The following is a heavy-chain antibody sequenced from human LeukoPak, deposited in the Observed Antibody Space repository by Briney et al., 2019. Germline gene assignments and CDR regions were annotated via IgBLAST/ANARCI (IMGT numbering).Heavy chain of an antibody. Sequence: PGGSLRLSCAASGFTFSSSGVHWVRQAPGKGLEWLAVISNDGSNKYYADSVKGRFTISRDNPKNTLYLQMNSLRAEDTAVYYCAKDYLDIVVVPAALDAFDIWGQGTMVTVSS. CDR1: GFTFSSSG. CDR3: AKDYLDIVVVPAALDAFDI. V-gene: IGHV3-30*18. CDR2: ISNDGSNK. J-gene: IGHJ3*02. D-gene: IGHD2-2*03.